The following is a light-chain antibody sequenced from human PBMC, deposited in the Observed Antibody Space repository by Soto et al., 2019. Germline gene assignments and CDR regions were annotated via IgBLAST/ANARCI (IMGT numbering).Light chain of an antibody. CDR2: YDD. J-gene: IGLJ2*01. CDR1: SSNIGNNA. Sequence: QSVLTQPPSVSEAPRQRVTISCSGSSSNIGNNAVNWYQQLPGKAPKLLIYYDDLLPSGVSDRFSGSKSGTSASLAISGLQSEDEADYYCAELDDSLNVVVFGGGTKLTVL. CDR3: AELDDSLNVVV. V-gene: IGLV1-36*01.